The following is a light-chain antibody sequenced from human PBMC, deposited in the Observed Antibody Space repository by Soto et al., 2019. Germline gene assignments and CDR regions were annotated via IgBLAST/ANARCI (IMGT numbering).Light chain of an antibody. J-gene: IGKJ1*01. CDR1: QSVSSSY. CDR2: GAS. CDR3: QQYNNWWT. V-gene: IGKV3-15*01. Sequence: IVMTQSPGTLSVSPGERATLSCRASQSVSSSYLAWYQQKPGQAPRLLIYGASTRATGIPARFSGSGSGTEFTLTINSLQSEDFAVYYCQQYNNWWTFGQGTKVDI.